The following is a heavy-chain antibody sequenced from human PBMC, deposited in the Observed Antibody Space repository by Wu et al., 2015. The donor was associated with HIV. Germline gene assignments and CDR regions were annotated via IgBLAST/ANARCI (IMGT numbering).Heavy chain of an antibody. CDR2: ISAYNGNT. V-gene: IGHV1-18*01. D-gene: IGHD3-22*01. Sequence: QVQLVQSGAEVKKPGASVKVSCKASGYTFTSYGISWVRQAPGQGLEWMGWISAYNGNTNYAQKLQGRVTMTTDTSTSTAYMELRSLRSDDTAVYYCARGRSRYYYDSSGYKYYFDYWGQGTLVTVSS. J-gene: IGHJ4*02. CDR3: ARGRSRYYYDSSGYKYYFDY. CDR1: GYTFTSYG.